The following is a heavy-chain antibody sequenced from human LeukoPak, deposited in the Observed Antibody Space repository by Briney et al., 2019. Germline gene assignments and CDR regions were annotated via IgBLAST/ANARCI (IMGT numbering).Heavy chain of an antibody. CDR1: GFTFSGYA. J-gene: IGHJ4*02. CDR2: ISGSGGST. V-gene: IGHV3-23*01. D-gene: IGHD2-15*01. CDR3: AKAKKYCSGGSCYYFDY. Sequence: GGSLRLSCAASGFTFSGYAMSWVRQAPGKGLEWVSAISGSGGSTYCADSVKGRFTISRDNSKNTLYLQMNSLRAEDTAVYYCAKAKKYCSGGSCYYFDYWGQGTLVTVSS.